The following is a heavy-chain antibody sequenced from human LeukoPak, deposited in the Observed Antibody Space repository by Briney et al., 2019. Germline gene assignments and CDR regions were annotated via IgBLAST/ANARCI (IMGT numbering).Heavy chain of an antibody. V-gene: IGHV3-30-3*01. CDR3: ARDRTVYYYNAMDV. J-gene: IGHJ6*02. CDR1: GFTFSRYA. CDR2: ISYYGSNK. Sequence: PGGSLRLSCAASGFTFSRYAMYWVRQAPGKGLEWVAVISYYGSNKYYADSVKGRFTISRDNSNNTLFLQMNSLRAEDRAVYYCARDRTVYYYNAMDVWGQGTTVTVSS.